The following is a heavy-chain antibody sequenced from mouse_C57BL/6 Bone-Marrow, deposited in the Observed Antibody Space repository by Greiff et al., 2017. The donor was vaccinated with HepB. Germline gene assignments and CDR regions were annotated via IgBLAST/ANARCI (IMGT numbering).Heavy chain of an antibody. Sequence: DVMLVESGGGLVKPGGSLKLSCAASGFTFSDYGMHWVRQAPEKGLEWVAYISSGSSTIYYADTVKGRFTISRDNAKNTLFLQMTSLRSEDTAMYYCAKGDYGSRYDYWGQGTTLTVSA. CDR3: AKGDYGSRYDY. V-gene: IGHV5-17*01. D-gene: IGHD1-1*01. CDR2: ISSGSSTI. CDR1: GFTFSDYG. J-gene: IGHJ2*01.